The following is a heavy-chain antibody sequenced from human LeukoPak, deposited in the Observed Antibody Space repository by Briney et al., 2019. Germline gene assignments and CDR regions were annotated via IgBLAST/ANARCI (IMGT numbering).Heavy chain of an antibody. D-gene: IGHD6-19*01. J-gene: IGHJ4*02. CDR3: TRGSSGRRDN. Sequence: GASVTVSCKASGYTFTSCDINWVRQATGQGLEWMGWMNPNSGNTGYGQSFQGRITMTRDISIGTAYMELSNLTPEDTAIYYCTRGSSGRRDNWGQGTLVTVSA. V-gene: IGHV1-8*01. CDR2: MNPNSGNT. CDR1: GYTFTSCD.